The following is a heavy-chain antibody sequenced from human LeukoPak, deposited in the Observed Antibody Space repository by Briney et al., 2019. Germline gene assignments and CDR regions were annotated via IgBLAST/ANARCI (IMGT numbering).Heavy chain of an antibody. Sequence: RGESLKISCQGSGYSFTSYWIGWVRQLPGKGLEWMGIIYPGDSDTRYSPSFQGQVTISADKSISTAYLQWSSLKASDTAMYYCATTSSIAAPGYFDYWGQGTLVTVSS. D-gene: IGHD6-6*01. CDR3: ATTSSIAAPGYFDY. J-gene: IGHJ4*02. CDR1: GYSFTSYW. CDR2: IYPGDSDT. V-gene: IGHV5-51*01.